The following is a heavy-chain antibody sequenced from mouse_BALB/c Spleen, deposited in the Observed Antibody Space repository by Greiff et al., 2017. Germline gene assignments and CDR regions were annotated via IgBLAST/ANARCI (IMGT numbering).Heavy chain of an antibody. V-gene: IGHV1-12*01. CDR3: ARDGITTFAY. Sequence: QVQLQQPGAELVKPGASVKMSCKASGYTFTSYNMHWLKQTPGQGLEWIGAIYPGNGDTSYNQKFKGKATLTADKSSSTAYMQLSSLTSEDSAVYYCARDGITTFAYWGQGTLVTVSA. D-gene: IGHD2-4*01. J-gene: IGHJ3*01. CDR1: GYTFTSYN. CDR2: IYPGNGDT.